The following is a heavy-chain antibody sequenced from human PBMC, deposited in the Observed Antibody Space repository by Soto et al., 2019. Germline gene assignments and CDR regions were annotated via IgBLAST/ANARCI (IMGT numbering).Heavy chain of an antibody. Sequence: GGSLRLSCAASGFAFSAYGTNWVRQAPGKGPEWVSVISGTGGSTKYADSVKGRFTISRDNSEKTLYLQMNSLRAEDPAVYYCSKEGYCYYAMDVWGQGTSVTVSS. CDR1: GFAFSAYG. CDR3: SKEGYCYYAMDV. J-gene: IGHJ6*02. V-gene: IGHV3-23*01. D-gene: IGHD2-15*01. CDR2: ISGTGGST.